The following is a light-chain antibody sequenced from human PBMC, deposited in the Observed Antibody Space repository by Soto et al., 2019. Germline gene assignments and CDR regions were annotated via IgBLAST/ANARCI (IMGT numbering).Light chain of an antibody. CDR1: QSISSY. J-gene: IGKJ2*01. CDR3: QQSYSTPPK. Sequence: DIQMTQSPSSLSASVGDRVTITCRASQSISSYLNWYPQKPGKAPKLLIYAASSLQSGVPSRFSGSGSGTDFTLTISSLQPEDFATYYCQQSYSTPPKFGQGTKLEIK. CDR2: AAS. V-gene: IGKV1-39*01.